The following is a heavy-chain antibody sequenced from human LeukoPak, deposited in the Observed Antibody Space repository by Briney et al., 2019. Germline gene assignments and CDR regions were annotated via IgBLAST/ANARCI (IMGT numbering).Heavy chain of an antibody. V-gene: IGHV3-23*01. CDR3: AKVEDYYDSSGYYPQYFQH. CDR2: ISGSGGST. D-gene: IGHD3-22*01. Sequence: GSLRLSCAASGFTFSSYAMSWVRQAPGKGLEWVSAISGSGGSTYYADSVKGRFTISRDNSKNTLYLQMNSLRAEDTAVYYCAKVEDYYDSSGYYPQYFQHWGQGTLVTVSS. CDR1: GFTFSSYA. J-gene: IGHJ1*01.